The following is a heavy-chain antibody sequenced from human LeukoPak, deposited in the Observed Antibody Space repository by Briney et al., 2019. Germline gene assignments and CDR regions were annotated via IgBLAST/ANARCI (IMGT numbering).Heavy chain of an antibody. CDR2: ISSSSSTI. Sequence: GGSLRLSCAASGFTFSSYSMNWVRQAPGRGLEWVSYISSSSSTISYADSVKGRITISRDNAKNSLYLQMNSLRDEDTAVYYCARGHTGIAVAGTDYWGQGTLVTVSS. J-gene: IGHJ4*02. D-gene: IGHD6-19*01. CDR3: ARGHTGIAVAGTDY. V-gene: IGHV3-48*02. CDR1: GFTFSSYS.